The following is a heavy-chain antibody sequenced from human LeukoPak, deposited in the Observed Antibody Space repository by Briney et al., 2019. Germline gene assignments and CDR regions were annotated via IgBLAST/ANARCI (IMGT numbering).Heavy chain of an antibody. D-gene: IGHD1-26*01. V-gene: IGHV1-18*01. J-gene: IGHJ4*02. Sequence: ASVKVSCKASGYTFTSYGITWVRQAPGQGLEWMGWISAYNGNTNYAQSLQGRVTMTTDTSTSTAYMELRSLRSDDTAVYYCARSGIVGATTRTYYFDYWGQGTLVTVSS. CDR1: GYTFTSYG. CDR2: ISAYNGNT. CDR3: ARSGIVGATTRTYYFDY.